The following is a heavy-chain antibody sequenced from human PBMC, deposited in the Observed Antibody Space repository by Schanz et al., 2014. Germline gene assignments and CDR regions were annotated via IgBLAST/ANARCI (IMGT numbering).Heavy chain of an antibody. CDR1: GGSVNSGVYY. CDR3: ARRIWDGDYYYFDY. J-gene: IGHJ4*02. Sequence: QVQLQESGPGLVKPSQTLSLTCTVSGGSVNSGVYYWNWIRQHPGKGLEWIGFIYYRGNTNYNPSLTSRVPMSEDPSKNHFSLKLSSVPAADTAVYYCARRIWDGDYYYFDYWGQGTLVTVSS. V-gene: IGHV4-61*08. D-gene: IGHD4-17*01. CDR2: IYYRGNT.